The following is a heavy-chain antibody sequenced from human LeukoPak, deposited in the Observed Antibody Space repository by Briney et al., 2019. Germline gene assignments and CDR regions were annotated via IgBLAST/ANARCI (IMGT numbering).Heavy chain of an antibody. J-gene: IGHJ5*02. CDR2: IYTSGST. V-gene: IGHV4-4*07. CDR1: GGSFSSYY. CDR3: AREQVAIFGVVPRGNWFDP. D-gene: IGHD3-3*01. Sequence: PSETLSLTCAVYGGSFSSYYWSWIRQPAGKGLEWIGRIYTSGSTNYNPSLKSRVTMSVDTSKNQFSLKLSSVTAADTAVYYCAREQVAIFGVVPRGNWFDPWGQGTLVTVSS.